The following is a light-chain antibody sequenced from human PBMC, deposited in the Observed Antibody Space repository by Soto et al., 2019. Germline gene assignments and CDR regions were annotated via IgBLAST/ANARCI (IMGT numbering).Light chain of an antibody. CDR1: QSITTY. CDR2: AAS. Sequence: DIQMTQSPSSLSASVGDRVTITCRASQSITTYLNWYQQKPGKAPQLLIYAASSLQSGVPSRFSGSGSGTDFTLTISSLQPEDSATYYCQQWGPFGQGTKVEIK. V-gene: IGKV1-39*01. CDR3: QQWGP. J-gene: IGKJ1*01.